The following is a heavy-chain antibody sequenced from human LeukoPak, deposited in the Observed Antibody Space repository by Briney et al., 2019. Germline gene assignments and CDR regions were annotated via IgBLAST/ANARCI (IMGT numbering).Heavy chain of an antibody. CDR1: GFTFSNYA. CDR3: ARDQYSYAHAAH. D-gene: IGHD5-18*01. CDR2: ISSTGGST. V-gene: IGHV3-64*04. J-gene: IGHJ4*02. Sequence: GGSPRLSCSASGFTFSNYAMHWVRQAPGKGLECISTISSTGGSTYYADSVKGRFTISRDNSKNTLYLQMNSLRAEDTAVYYCARDQYSYAHAAHWGQGTLVTVSS.